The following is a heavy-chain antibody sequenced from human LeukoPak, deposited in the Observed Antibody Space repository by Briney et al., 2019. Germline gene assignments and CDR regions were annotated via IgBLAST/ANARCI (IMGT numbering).Heavy chain of an antibody. J-gene: IGHJ4*02. CDR1: GFTFSSYA. D-gene: IGHD3-22*01. CDR2: ISGSGGST. V-gene: IGHV3-23*01. Sequence: GGSLRLSCAAPGFTFSSYAMSWVRQAPGKGLEWVSAISGSGGSTYYADSVKGRFTISRDNSKNTLYLQMNSLRAEDTAVYYCAKVPPAWYDSSEYYFDYWGQGTLVTVSS. CDR3: AKVPPAWYDSSEYYFDY.